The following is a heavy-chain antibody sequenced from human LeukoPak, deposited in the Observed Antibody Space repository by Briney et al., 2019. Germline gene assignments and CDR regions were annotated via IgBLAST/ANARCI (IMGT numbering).Heavy chain of an antibody. Sequence: SETLSLTCTVSGGPISSYYWSWIRQPPGKGLEWIGYIYYSGSTKYNPSLKSRVTISVDTSKNQFSLKLSSVTAADTAVYYCARLATAGYLNYWGQGTLVTVSS. D-gene: IGHD6-19*01. CDR1: GGPISSYY. CDR2: IYYSGST. J-gene: IGHJ4*02. V-gene: IGHV4-59*08. CDR3: ARLATAGYLNY.